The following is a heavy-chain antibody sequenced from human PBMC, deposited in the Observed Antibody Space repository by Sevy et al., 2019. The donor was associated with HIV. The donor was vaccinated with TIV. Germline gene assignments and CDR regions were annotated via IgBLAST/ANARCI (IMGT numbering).Heavy chain of an antibody. CDR3: AKDPGPDLGGGTVLAPFDY. CDR2: ISGSGGST. Sequence: GGSLRLSCAASKFTFTIYAMSWVRQAPGKGLEWVSAISGSGGSTYYADSVQGRFTISRDKSKNTRYLQMNSLRAEDTAVYYCAKDPGPDLGGGTVLAPFDYWGQGTLVTVSS. CDR1: KFTFTIYA. J-gene: IGHJ4*02. D-gene: IGHD2-15*01. V-gene: IGHV3-23*01.